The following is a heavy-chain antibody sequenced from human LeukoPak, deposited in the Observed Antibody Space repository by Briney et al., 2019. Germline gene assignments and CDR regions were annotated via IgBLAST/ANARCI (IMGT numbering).Heavy chain of an antibody. CDR1: GFTVGDDA. J-gene: IGHJ4*02. CDR3: TRSPSGWYNY. V-gene: IGHV3-49*04. Sequence: GRSLRISCAASGFTVGDDAMSWVRQAPGKWLHWVGFIRSKAYGGTTEYAASVKGRFTISRDDSKSIAYLQMNSLKTEDTAVYYCTRSPSGWYNYWGQGTLVTVSS. CDR2: IRSKAYGGTT. D-gene: IGHD6-19*01.